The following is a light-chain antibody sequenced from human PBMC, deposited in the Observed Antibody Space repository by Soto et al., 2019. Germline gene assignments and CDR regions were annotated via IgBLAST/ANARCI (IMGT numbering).Light chain of an antibody. CDR2: DAS. CDR3: QHYNSYSEA. J-gene: IGKJ1*01. CDR1: QSVSTY. Sequence: EIVLTQSPATLSLSPGEGATLSCRASQSVSTYLAWYQQRPGQAPRPLIYDASNRATGIPARFSGSGSGTDFTLTISSLEPEDFATYYCQHYNSYSEAFGQGTKVELK. V-gene: IGKV3-11*01.